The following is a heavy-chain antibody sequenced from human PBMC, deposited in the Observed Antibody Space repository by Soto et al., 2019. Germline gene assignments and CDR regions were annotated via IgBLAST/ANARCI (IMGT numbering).Heavy chain of an antibody. Sequence: QVQLVESGGGVVQPGRSLRLSCAASGFTFSSYAMHWVRQAPGKGLEWVAVISYDGSNKYYADSVKGRFTISRDNSKNTLYLQMNSLRAEDTAVYYCARDLEGYWGQGTLVTVSS. V-gene: IGHV3-30-3*01. CDR1: GFTFSSYA. J-gene: IGHJ4*02. CDR3: ARDLEGY. CDR2: ISYDGSNK.